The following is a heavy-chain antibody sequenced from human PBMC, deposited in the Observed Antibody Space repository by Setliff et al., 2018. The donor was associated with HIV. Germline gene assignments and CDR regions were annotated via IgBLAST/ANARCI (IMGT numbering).Heavy chain of an antibody. CDR1: GFTFNYHA. CDR3: AREEYTQYCFDY. J-gene: IGHJ4*02. D-gene: IGHD6-6*01. Sequence: GGSLRLSCAASGFTFNYHAMTWVRQAPGKGLEWVSGISGSGGSTDYADSVKGRFTISRDNSKKTLYLQMNSLRAEDTAVYYCAREEYTQYCFDYWGQGTLVTVSS. CDR2: ISGSGGST. V-gene: IGHV3-23*01.